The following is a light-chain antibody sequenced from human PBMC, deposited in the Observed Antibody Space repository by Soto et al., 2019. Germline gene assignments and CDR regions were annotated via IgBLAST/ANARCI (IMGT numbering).Light chain of an antibody. CDR2: EVS. J-gene: IGLJ3*02. V-gene: IGLV2-14*01. Sequence: QSVLTQPASVSXSPGQSITISCTGTSSDVGGYNYVSWYQQHPGKAPKLMIYEVSNWPSGVSNRFSGSKSGNTASLTISGLQAEDEADYYCSSYTSSSTLVFGGGTKLTVL. CDR3: SSYTSSSTLV. CDR1: SSDVGGYNY.